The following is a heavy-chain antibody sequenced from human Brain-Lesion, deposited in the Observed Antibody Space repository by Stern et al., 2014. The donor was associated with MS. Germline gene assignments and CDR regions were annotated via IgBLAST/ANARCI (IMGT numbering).Heavy chain of an antibody. CDR1: GYRFDNYW. Sequence: EVQLGEPGAEVKKPGESLKISCKGSGYRFDNYWIGWVRQKPGKGLEWMGIIYPADSDTRYSPSLQGQVTISADKSISTVYLQWSSLKASDTAMYYCARTYSSGWYGGHAFDIWGQGTMVTVSS. CDR3: ARTYSSGWYGGHAFDI. CDR2: IYPADSDT. D-gene: IGHD6-19*01. V-gene: IGHV5-51*01. J-gene: IGHJ3*02.